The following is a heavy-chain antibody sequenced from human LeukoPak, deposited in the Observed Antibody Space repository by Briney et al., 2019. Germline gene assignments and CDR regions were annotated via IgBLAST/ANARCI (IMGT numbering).Heavy chain of an antibody. D-gene: IGHD3-22*01. CDR3: ARITSSGYYIDYYYYYGMDV. J-gene: IGHJ6*02. Sequence: PSETLSLTCTVSGGSISSCYWSWIRQPPGKGLEWIWYIYYSGSTNYNPSLKSRVAISVDTSKNQFSLKLSSVTAADTAVYYCARITSSGYYIDYYYYYGMDVWGQGTTVTVSS. CDR1: GGSISSCY. V-gene: IGHV4-59*08. CDR2: IYYSGST.